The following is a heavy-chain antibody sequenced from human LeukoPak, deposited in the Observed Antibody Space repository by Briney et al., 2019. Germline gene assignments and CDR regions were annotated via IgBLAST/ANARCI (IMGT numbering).Heavy chain of an antibody. CDR3: AKDSNGSGSYGYFQH. J-gene: IGHJ1*01. D-gene: IGHD3-10*01. CDR2: INWSGGST. CDR1: GFTFEDYG. Sequence: GGSLRLSCAASGFTFEDYGMSWVRQAPGKGLEWVSGINWSGGSTGYADSVTGRFTISRDKSKNTLYLQMNSLRPEDTAVYYCAKDSNGSGSYGYFQHWGQGTLVTVSS. V-gene: IGHV3-20*04.